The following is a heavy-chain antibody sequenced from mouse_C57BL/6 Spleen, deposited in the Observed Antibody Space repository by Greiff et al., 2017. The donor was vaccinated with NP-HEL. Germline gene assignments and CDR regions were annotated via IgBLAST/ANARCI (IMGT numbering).Heavy chain of an antibody. CDR3: AKAYYSNYGAMDY. V-gene: IGHV2-5*01. Sequence: VMLVESGPGLVQPSQRLSITCTVSGFSLTSYGVHWVRQSPGKGLAWLGVICSGGSTEYNAAFMSRMSITKDNSKSQVFFKMNSLQADDTAIYYCAKAYYSNYGAMDYWGQGTSVTVSS. CDR2: ICSGGST. D-gene: IGHD2-5*01. CDR1: GFSLTSYG. J-gene: IGHJ4*01.